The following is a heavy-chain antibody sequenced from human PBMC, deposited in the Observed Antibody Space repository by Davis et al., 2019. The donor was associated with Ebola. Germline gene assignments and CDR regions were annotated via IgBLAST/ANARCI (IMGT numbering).Heavy chain of an antibody. D-gene: IGHD4-17*01. CDR2: IRWNSGNI. CDR3: ARAEDDYGEYPDARDI. J-gene: IGHJ3*02. CDR1: GFSFADYV. V-gene: IGHV3-9*01. Sequence: SLKISCAVSGFSFADYVMHWVRQVPGKGLEWVSGIRWNSGNIGYADSVKGRFTISGDNAKNSLYLQMNSLRAEDTALYYCARAEDDYGEYPDARDIWGQGTVVTVSS.